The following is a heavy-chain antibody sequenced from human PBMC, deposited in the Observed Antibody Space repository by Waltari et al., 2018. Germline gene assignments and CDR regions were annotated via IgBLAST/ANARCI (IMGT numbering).Heavy chain of an antibody. V-gene: IGHV1-69-2*01. D-gene: IGHD2-2*01. Sequence: EIRLLQSGAEVKKPGATVKISCKASGNSLSDNYIHWVQQVPGKGLEWIGRIDPEDGETIYGEKLEDSVTLTADLATETAYLELSRLSSADTATYYWARRSGHCDGTTCSAGWFDPWGQGTLVKVSS. CDR1: GNSLSDNY. J-gene: IGHJ5*02. CDR2: IDPEDGET. CDR3: ARRSGHCDGTTCSAGWFDP.